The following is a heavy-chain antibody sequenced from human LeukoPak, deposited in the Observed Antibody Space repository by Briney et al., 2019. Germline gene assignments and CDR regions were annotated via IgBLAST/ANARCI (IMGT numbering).Heavy chain of an antibody. D-gene: IGHD4-17*01. CDR2: MKRNSGNT. CDR3: ARVQAYGDYPDDY. J-gene: IGHJ4*02. CDR1: GYTFTSYD. V-gene: IGHV1-8*01. Sequence: PGASVTVSCKASGYTFTSYDIKWVRQAAGQGLEWMGWMKRNSGNTGYVQKLQGRVNMTRDTTKSTVYMELSSLRSEDTAGYYCARVQAYGDYPDDYWGQGTLVTVSS.